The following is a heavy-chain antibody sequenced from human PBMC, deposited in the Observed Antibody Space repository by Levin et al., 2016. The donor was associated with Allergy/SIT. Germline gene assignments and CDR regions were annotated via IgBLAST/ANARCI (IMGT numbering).Heavy chain of an antibody. D-gene: IGHD3-22*01. CDR1: GFTFSSYA. Sequence: GESLKISCAASGFTFSSYAMSWVRQAPGKGLEWVSAISGSGGSTYYADSVKGRFTISRDNSKNTLYLQMNSLRAEDTAVYYCAKFPNYYDSIWYWGQGTLVTVSS. J-gene: IGHJ4*02. CDR3: AKFPNYYDSIWY. V-gene: IGHV3-23*01. CDR2: ISGSGGST.